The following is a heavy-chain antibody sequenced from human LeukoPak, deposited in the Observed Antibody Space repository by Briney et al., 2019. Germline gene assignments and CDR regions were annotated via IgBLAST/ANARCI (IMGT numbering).Heavy chain of an antibody. CDR2: INHSGST. Sequence: PSETLSLTCAVYGGSFSGYYCSWIRQPPGKGLEWIGEINHSGSTNYNPSLKSRVTISVDTSKNQFSLQLNSVTPEDTAVYYCAREAYYYDSSGYYPHFDYWGQGTLVTVSS. CDR1: GGSFSGYY. D-gene: IGHD3-22*01. J-gene: IGHJ4*02. V-gene: IGHV4-34*01. CDR3: AREAYYYDSSGYYPHFDY.